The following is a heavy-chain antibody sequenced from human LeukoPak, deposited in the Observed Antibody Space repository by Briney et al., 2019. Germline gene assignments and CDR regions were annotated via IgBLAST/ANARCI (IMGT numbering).Heavy chain of an antibody. V-gene: IGHV5-51*01. CDR2: IYPGDSDT. CDR3: ARRDSSGWYY. CDR1: GYSFSTYW. D-gene: IGHD6-19*01. Sequence: GESLKISCKGSGYSFSTYWIGWVRQMPGKGLEWLGIIYPGDSDTTYSPSFQDQVTISADKSISTAYLQWSSLKAADTAMYYCARRDSSGWYYWGQGTLVTVSS. J-gene: IGHJ4*02.